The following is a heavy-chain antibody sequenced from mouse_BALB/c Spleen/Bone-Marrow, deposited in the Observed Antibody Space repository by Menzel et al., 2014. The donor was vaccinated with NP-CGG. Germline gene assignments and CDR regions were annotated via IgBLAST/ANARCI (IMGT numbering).Heavy chain of an antibody. CDR1: GYTFTSYW. V-gene: IGHV1-69*02. CDR3: TRAGNYGNYYAMDY. CDR2: IYPSDSYT. J-gene: IGHJ4*01. D-gene: IGHD2-1*01. Sequence: QVQLQQSGAELVRPGASVKLSCKASGYTFTSYWMNWVKQRPGQGLEWIGNIYPSDSYTNYNQKFKDKATLTVDKSSSTAYMQLSSPTSEDSAVYFCTRAGNYGNYYAMDYWGQGTSVTVSS.